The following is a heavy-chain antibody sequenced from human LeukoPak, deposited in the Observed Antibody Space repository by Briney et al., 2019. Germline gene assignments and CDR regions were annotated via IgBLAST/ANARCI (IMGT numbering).Heavy chain of an antibody. CDR3: AKEMGSRSSLFYFDY. J-gene: IGHJ4*02. Sequence: GGSLRLSCAASGFTFSSYGMHWVRQAPGKGLEWVAAISNDGSNKYYAESVNGRFTISRDNSKNTLYLLVNTLRGDDTAVYYCAKEMGSRSSLFYFDYWGQGTLLTVSS. CDR1: GFTFSSYG. CDR2: ISNDGSNK. D-gene: IGHD3-10*01. V-gene: IGHV3-30*18.